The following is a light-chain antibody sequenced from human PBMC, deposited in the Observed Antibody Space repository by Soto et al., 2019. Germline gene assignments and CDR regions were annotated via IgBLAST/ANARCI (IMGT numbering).Light chain of an antibody. CDR3: TSYTASSTYV. Sequence: QSVLTQPASVSGSPGQSITISCTGTSSDVGGYNYVSWYQHHPGKAPKLMIFDVSNRPSGVSNRFSGSKSGNTASLTISGLQAEDEADYYCTSYTASSTYVFGIGPKVTVL. V-gene: IGLV2-14*03. J-gene: IGLJ1*01. CDR1: SSDVGGYNY. CDR2: DVS.